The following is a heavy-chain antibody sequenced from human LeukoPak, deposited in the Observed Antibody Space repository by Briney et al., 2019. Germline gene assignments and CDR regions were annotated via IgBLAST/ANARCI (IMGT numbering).Heavy chain of an antibody. CDR1: GYTFTGYY. D-gene: IGHD3-22*01. J-gene: IGHJ4*02. V-gene: IGHV1-2*02. CDR3: AREKGYDSSSYYEGFDY. Sequence: ASVKVSCKASGYTFTGYYMHWVLQAPGQGLEWMGWINPNSGGTNYAQKFQGRVTMTRDTSISTAYMELSRLRSDDTAVYYCAREKGYDSSSYYEGFDYWGQGTLVTVSS. CDR2: INPNSGGT.